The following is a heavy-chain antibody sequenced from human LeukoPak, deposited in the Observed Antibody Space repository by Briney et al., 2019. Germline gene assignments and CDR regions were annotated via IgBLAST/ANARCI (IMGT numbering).Heavy chain of an antibody. CDR3: AKDGPYYYDSSGYYFDY. V-gene: IGHV3-30*18. CDR2: ISYDGSNK. D-gene: IGHD3-22*01. Sequence: PGGSLRLSCAASGFTFSSYGMHWVRQAPGKGLEWVAVISYDGSNKYYADSVKGRFTISRDNSKNTLYLQMNGLRAEDTAVYYCAKDGPYYYDSSGYYFDYWGQGTLVTVSS. J-gene: IGHJ4*02. CDR1: GFTFSSYG.